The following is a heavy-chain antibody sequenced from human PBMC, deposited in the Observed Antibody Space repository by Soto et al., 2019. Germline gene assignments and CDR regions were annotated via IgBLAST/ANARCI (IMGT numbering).Heavy chain of an antibody. J-gene: IGHJ4*02. CDR1: W. CDR2: IYHSGSN. D-gene: IGHD6-13*01. V-gene: IGHV4-4*02. Sequence: WWSWVRQSPRKGLEWIGEIYHSGSNNYNTYIKSRXXISVDKSXXQIYMKLSSVTAADTAVYHCARVSIAADGTYDYWGQGTLVTVSS. CDR3: ARVSIAADGTYDY.